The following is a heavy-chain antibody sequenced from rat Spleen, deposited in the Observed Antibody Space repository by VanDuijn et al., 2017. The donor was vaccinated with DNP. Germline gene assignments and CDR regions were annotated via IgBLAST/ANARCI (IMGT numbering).Heavy chain of an antibody. V-gene: IGHV5S13*01. J-gene: IGHJ2*01. CDR2: ISTGGGNT. CDR1: GFTFSDYA. Sequence: EVQLVESGGGLVQPGRSLKLSCAASGFTFSDYAMAWVRQAPTKGLEWVASISTGGGNTYYRDSVKGRFTISRDNAKNTQYLQMDSLRSEDTATYYCARRRYDGSYYYFDYWGQGVMVTVSS. CDR3: ARRRYDGSYYYFDY. D-gene: IGHD1-12*02.